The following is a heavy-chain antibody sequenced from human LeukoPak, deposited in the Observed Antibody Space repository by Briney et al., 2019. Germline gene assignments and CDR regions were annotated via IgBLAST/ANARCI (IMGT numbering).Heavy chain of an antibody. Sequence: GGSLRLSCAASGFTFNNYAMSWVHQAPGKGLEWVSAISGGGDATKYADSVKGRFTISRDNSKKTLSLQMNSLRAEDTAVYYCAKSDCGADGCKLLNYWGQGTLVTVSS. D-gene: IGHD2-21*01. CDR2: ISGGGDAT. CDR1: GFTFNNYA. V-gene: IGHV3-23*01. J-gene: IGHJ4*02. CDR3: AKSDCGADGCKLLNY.